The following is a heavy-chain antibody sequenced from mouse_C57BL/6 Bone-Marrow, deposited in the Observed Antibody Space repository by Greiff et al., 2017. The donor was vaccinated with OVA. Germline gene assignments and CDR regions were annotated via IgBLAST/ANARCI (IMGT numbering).Heavy chain of an antibody. CDR2: IDPSDSSP. J-gene: IGHJ4*01. CDR3: ARGAQYYAMDY. Sequence: QVQLQQPGAELVMPGASVKLSCKASGYTFTSYWMHWVKQRPGQGLEWIGEIDPSDSSPNYNQKFKGKFTLTVDNASSTAYMQLSSLTSEDSAVYYCARGAQYYAMDYWGQGTSVTVSS. D-gene: IGHD3-2*02. CDR1: GYTFTSYW. V-gene: IGHV1-69*01.